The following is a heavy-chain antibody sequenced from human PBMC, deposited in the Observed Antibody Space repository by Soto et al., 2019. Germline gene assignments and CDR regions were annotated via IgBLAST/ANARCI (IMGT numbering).Heavy chain of an antibody. Sequence: GESLKISCKGSGYSFTSYWIGWVRQMPGKGLEWMGIIYPGDSDTRYSPSFQGQVTISADKSISTAYLQWSSLKASDTAMYYCAGKVDECSNQDYYYYGMDVWGQGTTVTVSS. CDR2: IYPGDSDT. CDR1: GYSFTSYW. J-gene: IGHJ6*02. D-gene: IGHD4-4*01. V-gene: IGHV5-51*01. CDR3: AGKVDECSNQDYYYYGMDV.